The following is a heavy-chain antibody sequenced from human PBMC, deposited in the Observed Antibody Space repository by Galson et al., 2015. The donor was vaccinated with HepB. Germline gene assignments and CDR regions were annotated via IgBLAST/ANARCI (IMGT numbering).Heavy chain of an antibody. J-gene: IGHJ4*02. Sequence: SLRLSCAASGFTFSTYAMSWVRQAPGKGLEWVSGISGIDSSTYYADSVKGRFTISRDNSKNTLFLQMNSLRADDTAVYYCARQLAIDYWGQGTLVTVSS. CDR2: ISGIDSST. V-gene: IGHV3-23*01. CDR3: ARQLAIDY. CDR1: GFTFSTYA. D-gene: IGHD5-12*01.